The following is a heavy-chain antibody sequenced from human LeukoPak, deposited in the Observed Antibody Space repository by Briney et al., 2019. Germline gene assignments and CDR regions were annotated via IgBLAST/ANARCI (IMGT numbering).Heavy chain of an antibody. V-gene: IGHV1-3*01. J-gene: IGHJ6*03. D-gene: IGHD3-10*01. CDR3: ATGSGGYYYMDV. CDR2: INAGNGNT. CDR1: GYTFTSYA. Sequence: ASVKVSCKASGYTFTSYAMHWVRQAPGQRLEWMGWINAGNGNTKYSQKFQGRVTITRDTSASTAYMELSSLRSEDTAVYYCATGSGGYYYMDVWGKGTTVTVSS.